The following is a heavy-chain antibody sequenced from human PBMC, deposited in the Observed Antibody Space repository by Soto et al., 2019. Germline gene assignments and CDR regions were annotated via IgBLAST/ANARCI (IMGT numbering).Heavy chain of an antibody. Sequence: QVQLVESGGGVVQPGRSLRLSCAASGFSFSSYTMHWVRQAPGKGLEWVAVISSDGRNKYYADPVKGRVTISRDNSKNTLYRQMNSLSSEDTAVYFCAREDIIVIVTASNFDFWGQGTLVTVSS. D-gene: IGHD2-21*02. V-gene: IGHV3-30*14. CDR3: AREDIIVIVTASNFDF. J-gene: IGHJ4*02. CDR1: GFSFSSYT. CDR2: ISSDGRNK.